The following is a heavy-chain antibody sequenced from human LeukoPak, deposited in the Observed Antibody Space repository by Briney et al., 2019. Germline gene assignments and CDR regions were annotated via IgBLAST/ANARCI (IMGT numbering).Heavy chain of an antibody. Sequence: SVKVSCKASGDTFSSYAISWVRQAPGQGLEWMGGIIPIFGTANYAQKFQGRVTITADESTCTAYMELSSLRSEDTAVYYCARDGSGGSWIHFDYWGQGTLVTVSS. CDR1: GDTFSSYA. J-gene: IGHJ4*02. CDR2: IIPIFGTA. V-gene: IGHV1-69*13. D-gene: IGHD2-15*01. CDR3: ARDGSGGSWIHFDY.